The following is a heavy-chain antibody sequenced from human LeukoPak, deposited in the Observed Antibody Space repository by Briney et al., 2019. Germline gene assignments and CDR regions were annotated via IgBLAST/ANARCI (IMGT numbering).Heavy chain of an antibody. CDR3: ARRTYYDTSGSHYFDY. CDR2: IYYSGST. V-gene: IGHV4-39*01. D-gene: IGHD3-22*01. Sequence: PSETLSRTCTVSGVSISSSSYYWGWIRQPPGKGLEWIGSIYYSGSTYYNPSLKSRVTISADTSKNQFSLKLSSVTAADTAIYYCARRTYYDTSGSHYFDYWGQGTLVTVSS. J-gene: IGHJ4*02. CDR1: GVSISSSSYY.